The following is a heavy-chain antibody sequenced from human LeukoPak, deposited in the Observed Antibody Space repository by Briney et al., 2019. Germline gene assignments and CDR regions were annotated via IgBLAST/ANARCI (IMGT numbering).Heavy chain of an antibody. Sequence: SVKVSCKASGGTFSSYAISWVRQAPGQGLEWMGGIIPIFGTASYAQKFQGRVTITTDESTSTAYMELSSLRSEDTAVYYCARGWVVTENDAFDIWGQGTMVTVSS. CDR2: IIPIFGTA. CDR1: GGTFSSYA. CDR3: ARGWVVTENDAFDI. D-gene: IGHD2-21*02. J-gene: IGHJ3*02. V-gene: IGHV1-69*05.